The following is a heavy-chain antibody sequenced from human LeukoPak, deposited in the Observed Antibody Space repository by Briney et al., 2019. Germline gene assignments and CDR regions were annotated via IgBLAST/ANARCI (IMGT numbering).Heavy chain of an antibody. J-gene: IGHJ4*02. CDR1: GYTFTSYD. V-gene: IGHV1-8*03. Sequence: ASVKVSCKASGYTFTSYDINWVRQATGQGLEWMGWMNPNSGNTGYAQKFQGRVTITRNTSISTAYMELSSLRSEDTAVYYCATSFTGWEPFDYWGQGTLVTVSS. CDR3: ATSFTGWEPFDY. CDR2: MNPNSGNT. D-gene: IGHD1-26*01.